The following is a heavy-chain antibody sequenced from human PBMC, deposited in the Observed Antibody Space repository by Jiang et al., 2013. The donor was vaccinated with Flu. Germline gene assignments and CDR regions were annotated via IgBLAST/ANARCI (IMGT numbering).Heavy chain of an antibody. J-gene: IGHJ5*02. Sequence: LEWLALIYWDDDKRYSPSLKSRLTITKDTSKNQVVLTMTNMDPVDTATYYCAHRRGTRVRFLEWLRHGWFDPWGQGTLVTVSS. CDR3: AHRRGTRVRFLEWLRHGWFDP. CDR2: IYWDDDK. V-gene: IGHV2-5*02. D-gene: IGHD3-3*01.